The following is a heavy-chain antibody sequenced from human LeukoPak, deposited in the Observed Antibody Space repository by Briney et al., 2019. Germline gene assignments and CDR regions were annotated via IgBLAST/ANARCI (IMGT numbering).Heavy chain of an antibody. CDR3: ARGPKLGYCTNGVCYSGYFQH. Sequence: SVKVSCKASGGTFSSYAISWVRQAPGQGLEWMGGIIPIFGTANYAQKFQGRVTITADESTSTAYMELSRLRSDDTAVYYCARGPKLGYCTNGVCYSGYFQHWGQGTLVTVSS. CDR1: GGTFSSYA. CDR2: IIPIFGTA. V-gene: IGHV1-69*13. D-gene: IGHD2-8*01. J-gene: IGHJ1*01.